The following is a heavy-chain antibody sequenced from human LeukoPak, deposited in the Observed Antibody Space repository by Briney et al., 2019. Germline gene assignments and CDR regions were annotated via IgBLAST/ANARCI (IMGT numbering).Heavy chain of an antibody. D-gene: IGHD6-13*01. CDR1: GFTFSSYA. V-gene: IGHV3-23*01. Sequence: GGSLRLSCAASGFTFSSYAMTWVRQAPGKGLEWVSGISGGGGSTYYADSVKGRFTISRDNSKNTLYLQTNSLRAEDTAVYYCAKNLAAAAPGYFDYWGQGTLVTVSS. CDR3: AKNLAAAAPGYFDY. CDR2: ISGGGGST. J-gene: IGHJ4*02.